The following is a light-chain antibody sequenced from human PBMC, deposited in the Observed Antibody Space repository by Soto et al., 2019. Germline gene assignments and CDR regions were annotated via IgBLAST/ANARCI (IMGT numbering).Light chain of an antibody. CDR2: GNK. CDR3: QSYDSGFSGLL. Sequence: QSVLTQPPSVSGVPGQKITISCTGSRSNIGAGYDVHWYQQFRGTAPKLLIYGNKNRPSGVPDRFSGSKSGTSASLAITGLQAEDEADYFCQSYDSGFSGLLFGGGTKLTVL. CDR1: RSNIGAGYD. V-gene: IGLV1-40*02. J-gene: IGLJ3*02.